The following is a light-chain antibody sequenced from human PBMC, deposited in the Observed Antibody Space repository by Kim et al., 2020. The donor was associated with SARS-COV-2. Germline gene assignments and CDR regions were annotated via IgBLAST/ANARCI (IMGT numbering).Light chain of an antibody. Sequence: EIVLTQSPGTLSLSPGESATLSCRASQSVSGRSVAWYQQKPGQAPRLLIYDLSSRATGIPDRFSGSGSGTDFTLTISRLEPEDFAVYSCQQYGSAFTFGPGTKVDIK. CDR3: QQYGSAFT. CDR1: QSVSGRS. CDR2: DLS. V-gene: IGKV3-20*01. J-gene: IGKJ3*01.